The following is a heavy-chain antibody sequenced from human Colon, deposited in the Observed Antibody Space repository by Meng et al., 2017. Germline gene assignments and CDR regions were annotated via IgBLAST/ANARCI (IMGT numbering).Heavy chain of an antibody. Sequence: QAQLPEWGPGLVKPSGTRSLTCSVSGVSISRAIWWGWVRQPPGKGLEWIGEIFQSGSTNYNPSLKSRVTISVDKSKNHLSLSLSSVTAADTAVYYCAKAAAYNLDIWGQGTLVTVSS. D-gene: IGHD1-14*01. J-gene: IGHJ4*02. CDR2: IFQSGST. CDR1: GVSISRAIW. CDR3: AKAAAYNLDI. V-gene: IGHV4-4*02.